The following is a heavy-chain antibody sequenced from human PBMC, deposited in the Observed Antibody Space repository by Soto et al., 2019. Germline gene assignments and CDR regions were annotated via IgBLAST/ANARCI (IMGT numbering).Heavy chain of an antibody. Sequence: ASVKVSCKASGGTFSSYAISWVRQAPGQGLEWMGGIIPIFGTANYAQKFQGRVTITADKSTSTAYMELSSLRSEDTAVYYCAIPMKDRGGNRHFDYWGQGTLVTVSS. CDR2: IIPIFGTA. D-gene: IGHD2-15*01. CDR3: AIPMKDRGGNRHFDY. CDR1: GGTFSSYA. J-gene: IGHJ4*02. V-gene: IGHV1-69*06.